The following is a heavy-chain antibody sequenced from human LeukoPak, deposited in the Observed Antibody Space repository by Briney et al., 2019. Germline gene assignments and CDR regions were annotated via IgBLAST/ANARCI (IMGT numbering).Heavy chain of an antibody. CDR2: IYTSGST. CDR3: ARFTKDSSSSSGYYFDY. CDR1: GVSVTSYY. Sequence: SETLSLTCTVSGVSVTSYYWSWLRQPAGKGLEWIGRIYTSGSTSYNPSLRSRLTMPVDTSKNQFSLNLSSVTAADTAVYYCARFTKDSSSSSGYYFDYWGQGILVTVSS. D-gene: IGHD6-13*01. V-gene: IGHV4-4*07. J-gene: IGHJ4*02.